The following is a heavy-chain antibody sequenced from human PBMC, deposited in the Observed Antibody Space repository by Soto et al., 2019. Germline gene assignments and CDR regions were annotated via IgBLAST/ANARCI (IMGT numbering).Heavy chain of an antibody. D-gene: IGHD1-1*01. J-gene: IGHJ6*02. CDR3: AHQGGRTYYDHGMDV. CDR2: IYYSGST. V-gene: IGHV4-31*03. Sequence: QVQLQESGPGLVKPSQTLSLTCTVSGGSISSGGYYWSWIRQHPGKGLEWIGYIYYSGSTYYNPSLKSRVTISVDTSKNQFSPKLSSVTAADTAVYYCAHQGGRTYYDHGMDVWGQGTTVTVSS. CDR1: GGSISSGGYY.